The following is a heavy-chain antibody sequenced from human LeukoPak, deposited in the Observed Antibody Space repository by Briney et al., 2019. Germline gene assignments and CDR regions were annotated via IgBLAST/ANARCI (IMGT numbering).Heavy chain of an antibody. CDR2: ISGSGGST. CDR3: ATRITMVRGVLH. Sequence: PGGSLRLSCAASGFTLSSYAMSWVRQAPGKGLEWVSAISGSGGSTYYADSVKGRFTISRDNSKNTLYLQMNSLRAEDTAVYYCATRITMVRGVLHWGQGTLVTVSS. V-gene: IGHV3-23*01. D-gene: IGHD3-10*01. J-gene: IGHJ4*02. CDR1: GFTLSSYA.